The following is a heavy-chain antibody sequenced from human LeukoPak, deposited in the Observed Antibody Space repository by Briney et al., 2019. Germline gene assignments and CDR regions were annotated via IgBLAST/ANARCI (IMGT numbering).Heavy chain of an antibody. CDR3: ARRATRFRELLYYFDY. J-gene: IGHJ4*02. CDR2: INPNSGGT. Sequence: ASVKVSCKASVYTFTGYYMHWVRQAPGQGLEWMGRINPNSGGTNYAQNFQCRVTMTRDTSISTAYMELSRLRSDDTAVYYCARRATRFRELLYYFDYWGQGTLVTVSS. V-gene: IGHV1-2*06. D-gene: IGHD1-26*01. CDR1: VYTFTGYY.